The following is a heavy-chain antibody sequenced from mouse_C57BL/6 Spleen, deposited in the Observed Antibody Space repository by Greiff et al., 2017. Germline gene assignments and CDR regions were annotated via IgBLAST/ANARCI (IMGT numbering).Heavy chain of an antibody. CDR1: GYTFTSYW. D-gene: IGHD1-1*01. Sequence: QVQLQQPGAELVMPGASVKLSCKASGYTFTSYWMHWVKQRPGQGLEWIGEIDPSDSDTNYNQKFKGKSTLTVDKSSSTAYMQLSSLTSEDSAVYYCARGDYGSSYGLFAYWGQGTLVTVSA. J-gene: IGHJ3*01. CDR2: IDPSDSDT. CDR3: ARGDYGSSYGLFAY. V-gene: IGHV1-69*01.